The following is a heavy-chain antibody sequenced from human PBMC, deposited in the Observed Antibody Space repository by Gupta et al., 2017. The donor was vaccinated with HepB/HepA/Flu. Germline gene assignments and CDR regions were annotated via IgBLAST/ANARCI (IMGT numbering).Heavy chain of an antibody. Sequence: EVHLVESGGGLAQPGGSLRLSCETSGFSISNNWMAWVRLAPGKGLEWVANIDHDGSTKGYADSVRGRFAISRDNAKNSLFLQMNRLRAEDTAIYYCARDLYSRGGFWGQGTLVTVSS. CDR1: GFSISNNW. V-gene: IGHV3-7*01. CDR2: IDHDGSTK. D-gene: IGHD4-4*01. J-gene: IGHJ4*02. CDR3: ARDLYSRGGF.